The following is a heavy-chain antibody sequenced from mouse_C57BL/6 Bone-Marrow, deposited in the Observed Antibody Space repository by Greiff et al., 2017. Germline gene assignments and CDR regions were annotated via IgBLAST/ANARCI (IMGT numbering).Heavy chain of an antibody. D-gene: IGHD1-1*01. CDR2: INPNNGGT. CDR3: ARHYYGSAWVAY. J-gene: IGHJ3*01. CDR1: GYTFTDYN. Sequence: VQLKQSGPELVKPGASVKMSCKASGYTFTDYNMHWVKQSHGKSLEWIGYINPNNGGTSYNQKFKGKATLTVNKSSSTAYMELRSLTSEDSAVYYCARHYYGSAWVAYWGQGTLVTVSA. V-gene: IGHV1-22*01.